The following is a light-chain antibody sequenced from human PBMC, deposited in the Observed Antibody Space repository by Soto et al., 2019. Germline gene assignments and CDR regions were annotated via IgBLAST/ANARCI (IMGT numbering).Light chain of an antibody. Sequence: QSVLAQPPSVSGTPGQRVTISCSGSNSNVAANLVNWYQQPPGAAPRLLIYDTDRRSSGVPDRFSGSKSGTSASLGISGLTSEDEAESDCEAWDETLDGLYVFGTGTKLTVL. CDR3: EAWDETLDGLYV. CDR2: DTD. CDR1: NSNVAANL. V-gene: IGLV1-44*01. J-gene: IGLJ1*01.